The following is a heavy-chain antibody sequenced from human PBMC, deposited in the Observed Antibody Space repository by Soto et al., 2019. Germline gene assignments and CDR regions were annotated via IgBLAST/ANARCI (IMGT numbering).Heavy chain of an antibody. V-gene: IGHV3-33*01. CDR3: ARDGGAVAGTGYFDY. CDR1: GFTFSSYG. Sequence: QVQLVESGGGVVQPGRSLRLSCAASGFTFSSYGMHWVRQAPGKGLEWVAVIWYDGSNKYYADSVKGRFTISRDNSKNTLYLKMNSLRAEDTAVYYCARDGGAVAGTGYFDYWGQGTLVTVSS. D-gene: IGHD6-19*01. J-gene: IGHJ4*02. CDR2: IWYDGSNK.